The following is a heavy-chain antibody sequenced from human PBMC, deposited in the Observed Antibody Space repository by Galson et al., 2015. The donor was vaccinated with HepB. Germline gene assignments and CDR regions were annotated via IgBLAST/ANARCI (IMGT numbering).Heavy chain of an antibody. CDR2: MNANT. Sequence: SVKVSCKGSGYTFNIYGIVWVRQAPGQGLEWMGWMNANTKYAQKFQDRLTLTRDTPTSTAYMELKSLRSDDTAVYYCGTDLFGCASPAGNWGQGTPVTVSS. CDR3: GTDLFGCASPAGN. V-gene: IGHV1-18*01. J-gene: IGHJ4*02. CDR1: GYTFNIYG. D-gene: IGHD3-16*01.